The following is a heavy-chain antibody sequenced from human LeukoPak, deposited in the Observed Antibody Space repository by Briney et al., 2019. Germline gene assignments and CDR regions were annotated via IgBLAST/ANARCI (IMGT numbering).Heavy chain of an antibody. V-gene: IGHV1-69*04. D-gene: IGHD1-1*01. J-gene: IGHJ4*02. CDR3: ASIRTLALTER. CDR1: GGTFSSYA. CDR2: IIPILGIA. Sequence: VASVKVSCKASGGTFSSYAISWVPQAPGQGLEWMGRIIPILGIANYAQKFQGRVTITADKSTSTAYMEPSSLRSEDTAVYYCASIRTLALTERWGQGTLVTVSS.